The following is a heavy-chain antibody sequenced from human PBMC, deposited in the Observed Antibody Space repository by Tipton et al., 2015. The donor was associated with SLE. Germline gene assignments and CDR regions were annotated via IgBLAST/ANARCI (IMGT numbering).Heavy chain of an antibody. Sequence: TLSLTCTVSNGSTNLYYWSWIRQSPGKGLEYIGHVYYLGATNYSPSFESRVAMSVGTSKNQFSLRLRSVTAADTAVYYCARLAHYNSNWYLGVWGQGSLVTVSS. J-gene: IGHJ4*02. CDR3: ARLAHYNSNWYLGV. CDR2: VYYLGAT. CDR1: NGSTNLYY. D-gene: IGHD3-22*01. V-gene: IGHV4-59*08.